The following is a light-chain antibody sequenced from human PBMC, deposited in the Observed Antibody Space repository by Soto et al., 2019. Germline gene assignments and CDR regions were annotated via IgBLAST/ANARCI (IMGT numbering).Light chain of an antibody. CDR3: SSYTSSSTLEVV. J-gene: IGLJ2*01. CDR2: DVS. V-gene: IGLV2-14*01. CDR1: SSDVGGYNY. Sequence: QSALTQPASVSGSPGQSITISCTGTSSDVGGYNYVSWYQQHPGKAPKLMIYDVSTRPSGVSNRFSGSKSGNTASLTISGLQAEDEPDYSCSSYTSSSTLEVVFGGGTKLTVL.